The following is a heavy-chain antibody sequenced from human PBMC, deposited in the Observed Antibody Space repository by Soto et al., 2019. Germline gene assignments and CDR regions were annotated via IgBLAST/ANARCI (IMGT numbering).Heavy chain of an antibody. Sequence: PSETLSLTCAVSGYSISSGYYWGWIRQPPGKGLEWIGSIYHSGSIYYNPSLKSRVSISVDTSKNHFSLKLSSETAADTAVYYCARGKGHTGLNCFDPWGQGTLVTVSS. J-gene: IGHJ5*02. CDR1: GYSISSGYY. D-gene: IGHD2-21*02. CDR2: IYHSGSI. CDR3: ARGKGHTGLNCFDP. V-gene: IGHV4-38-2*01.